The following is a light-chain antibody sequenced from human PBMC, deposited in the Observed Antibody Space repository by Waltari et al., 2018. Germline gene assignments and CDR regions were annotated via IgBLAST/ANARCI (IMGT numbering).Light chain of an antibody. CDR3: QQRSSWPR. CDR2: DAS. V-gene: IGKV3-11*01. CDR1: QYVSSF. Sequence: EIVVTQSPATLSLSPGERATLSCRASQYVSSFLAWYQHKPGQAPRLLMYDASNRATGIPARFSGTGSGTDFTLTISSLEPEDFGVYYCQQRSSWPRFGGGTKVEIK. J-gene: IGKJ4*01.